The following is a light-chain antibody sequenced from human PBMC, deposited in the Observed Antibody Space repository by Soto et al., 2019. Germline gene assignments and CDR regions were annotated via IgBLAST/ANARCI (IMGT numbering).Light chain of an antibody. V-gene: IGKV3-15*01. CDR2: GAS. J-gene: IGKJ5*01. Sequence: EIVMKQSPATLSVSPGERATLSCRASQSVSSNLAWYQQKPGQAPRLLIYGASTRATGIPARFSGSGSGTEFTLTISSLQSEDFAVYYCQQYNNWLPITFGQGTDWRL. CDR3: QQYNNWLPIT. CDR1: QSVSSN.